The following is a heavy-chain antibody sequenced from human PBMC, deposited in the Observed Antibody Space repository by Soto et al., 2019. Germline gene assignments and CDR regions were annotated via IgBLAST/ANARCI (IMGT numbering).Heavy chain of an antibody. CDR2: IYYSGNT. Sequence: SETLSLTCTVSGGSISSGGYYWSWIRQHPGKGLEWIGYIYYSGNTNYNPSLKSRVTISLDTSKNQLSLKVSSVTAADTAVYYCARGAVAGTGLNWFDPWGQGTLVTVSS. CDR3: ARGAVAGTGLNWFDP. D-gene: IGHD6-19*01. CDR1: GGSISSGGYY. J-gene: IGHJ5*02. V-gene: IGHV4-61*08.